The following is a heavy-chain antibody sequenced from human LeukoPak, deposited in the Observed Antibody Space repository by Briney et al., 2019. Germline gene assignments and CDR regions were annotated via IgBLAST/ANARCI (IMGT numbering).Heavy chain of an antibody. CDR1: GFTVSSNY. V-gene: IGHV3-53*01. D-gene: IGHD3-16*02. J-gene: IGHJ4*02. CDR2: IYSGGST. Sequence: GGSLRLSCAASGFTVSSNYMSWVRQAPGKGLEWVSVIYSGGSTYYADSVKGRFTISRDNSKNTLYLQMNSLRAEDTAVYYCARDLGVIPLDGPRWGQGTLVTVSS. CDR3: ARDLGVIPLDGPR.